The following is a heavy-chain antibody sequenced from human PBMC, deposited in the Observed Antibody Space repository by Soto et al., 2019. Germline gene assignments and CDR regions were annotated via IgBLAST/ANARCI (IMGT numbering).Heavy chain of an antibody. CDR2: IYTKERT. J-gene: IGHJ5*02. CDR1: GGSITNYY. Sequence: PSETLSLTCTVSGGSITNYYWSWIRQPAGKGLEWIGRIYTKERTNYNLSFRNRVTMSVDTSKNQFSLKLDAVTAADTAVYYCARDDYTDGGNNWFDPWGQGTLVTVSS. CDR3: ARDDYTDGGNNWFDP. V-gene: IGHV4-4*07. D-gene: IGHD3-16*01.